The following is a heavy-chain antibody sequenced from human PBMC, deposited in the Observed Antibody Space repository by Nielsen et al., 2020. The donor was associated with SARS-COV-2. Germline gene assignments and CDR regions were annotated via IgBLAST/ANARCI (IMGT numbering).Heavy chain of an antibody. D-gene: IGHD2-2*01. CDR1: GGSFSGYY. J-gene: IGHJ5*02. CDR3: ARGLPIYCSSTSCLTPHWFDP. CDR2: INHSGST. V-gene: IGHV4-34*01. Sequence: SETLSLTCAVYGGSFSGYYWSWIRQPPGKGLEWIGEINHSGSTNYNPSLKSRVTISVDTSKNQFSLKLSSVTAADTAAYYCARGLPIYCSSTSCLTPHWFDPWGQGTLVTVSS.